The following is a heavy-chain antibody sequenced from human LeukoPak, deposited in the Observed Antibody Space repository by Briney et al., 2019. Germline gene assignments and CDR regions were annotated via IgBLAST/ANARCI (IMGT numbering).Heavy chain of an antibody. Sequence: RGSLRLSCAASGFTFSSYAMSWVRQAPGKGLEWVSAISGSGGSTYYADSVKGRFTISRDNSKNTLYLQMNSLRAEDTAVYYCAKSLDYDSSGYLVYWGQGTLVTVSS. CDR2: ISGSGGST. D-gene: IGHD3-22*01. J-gene: IGHJ4*02. V-gene: IGHV3-23*01. CDR3: AKSLDYDSSGYLVY. CDR1: GFTFSSYA.